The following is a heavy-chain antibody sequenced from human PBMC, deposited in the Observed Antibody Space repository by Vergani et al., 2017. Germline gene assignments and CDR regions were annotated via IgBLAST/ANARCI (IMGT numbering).Heavy chain of an antibody. CDR1: GGSISSYY. Sequence: QVQLQESGPGLVKPSETLSLTCTVSGGSISSYYWSWIRQPPGKGLEWIGYIYYSGSTNYNPSLKSRVTISVDTSKNQFSLKLSSVTAADTAVYYCARGSLGYCSSTSCRHYYMDVWGKGTTVTVSS. J-gene: IGHJ6*03. CDR2: IYYSGST. CDR3: ARGSLGYCSSTSCRHYYMDV. V-gene: IGHV4-59*12. D-gene: IGHD2-2*01.